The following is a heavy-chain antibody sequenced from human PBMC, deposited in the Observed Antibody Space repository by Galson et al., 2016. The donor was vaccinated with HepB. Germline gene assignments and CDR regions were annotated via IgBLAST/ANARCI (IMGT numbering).Heavy chain of an antibody. V-gene: IGHV4-39*01. CDR1: GGSISSSSYY. CDR2: IYYSGST. Sequence: LSLTCTVSGGSISSSSYYWGWIRQPPGKGLGWIGSIYYSGSTYYNPSLKSRVTISVDTSKNQFSLKLSSVTAADTAVYYCARGDDILTGTYYFDYWGQGTLVTVSS. D-gene: IGHD3-9*01. J-gene: IGHJ4*02. CDR3: ARGDDILTGTYYFDY.